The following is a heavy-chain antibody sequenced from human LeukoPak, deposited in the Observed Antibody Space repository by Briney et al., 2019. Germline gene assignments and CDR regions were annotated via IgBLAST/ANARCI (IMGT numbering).Heavy chain of an antibody. V-gene: IGHV4-59*01. CDR1: GGSISGYY. D-gene: IGHD3-22*01. J-gene: IGHJ4*02. Sequence: SETLSLTCTVSGGSISGYYWSWIRQPPGKGLEWIGYIHYRGSTNYNPSLKSRVTISVDTSKNQFSLKLTSVTAADTAVYYCAREMYDTSGYFDYWGQGTLVTVSS. CDR2: IHYRGST. CDR3: AREMYDTSGYFDY.